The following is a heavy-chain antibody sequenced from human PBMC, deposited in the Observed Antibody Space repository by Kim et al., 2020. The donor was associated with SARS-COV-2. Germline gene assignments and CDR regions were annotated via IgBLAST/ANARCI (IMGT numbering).Heavy chain of an antibody. CDR2: ISWNSGRV. CDR1: GFTFDDYA. CDR3: TKLRSSGWSPNDAFDI. V-gene: IGHV3-9*01. J-gene: IGHJ3*02. D-gene: IGHD6-19*01. Sequence: GGSLRLSCTASGFTFDDYAMHWVRQAPGKGLEWVSDISWNSGRVAYADSVKGRFTISRDNAKNSLYLQMNSLRAEDTALYYCTKLRSSGWSPNDAFDIWGKGTMVTVSS.